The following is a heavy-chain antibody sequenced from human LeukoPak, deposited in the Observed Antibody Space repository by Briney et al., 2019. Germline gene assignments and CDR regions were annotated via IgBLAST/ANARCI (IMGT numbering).Heavy chain of an antibody. V-gene: IGHV3-23*01. CDR3: AKASKVRSYYYYYMDV. D-gene: IGHD4-17*01. CDR1: GFTFSSYA. J-gene: IGHJ6*03. Sequence: GGSLRLSCAASGFTFSSYAMSWVRQAPGKGLEWVSAISGSGGSTYHADSVKGRFTISRDNSKNTLYLQMNSLRAEDTAVYYCAKASKVRSYYYYYMDVWGKGTTVTVSS. CDR2: ISGSGGST.